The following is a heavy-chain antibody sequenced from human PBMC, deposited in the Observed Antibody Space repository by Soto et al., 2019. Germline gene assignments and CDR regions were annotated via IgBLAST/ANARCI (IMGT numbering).Heavy chain of an antibody. D-gene: IGHD2-2*01. J-gene: IGHJ4*02. CDR2: IRSKSFGGTA. CDR1: GFSFGDYT. V-gene: IGHV3-49*03. CDR3: ARRRLVVPAAIRDDY. Sequence: PGGSLRLSCTGSGFSFGDYTINWFRQTPGKGLEWVSFIRSKSFGGTAEYAASAKGRFTISRDDSKNTIYLHMDRLKTEDTSVYYCARRRLVVPAAIRDDYWGPGTLVTVSS.